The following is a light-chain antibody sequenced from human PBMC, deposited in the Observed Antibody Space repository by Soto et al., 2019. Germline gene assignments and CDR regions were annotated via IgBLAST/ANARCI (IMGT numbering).Light chain of an antibody. V-gene: IGKV1-39*01. CDR1: QSISNC. J-gene: IGKJ2*01. CDR2: VTS. Sequence: DIQMTQSPSSLSASVGDRVTITCRASQSISNCLNWYQHTPGKAPKLLIYVTSTLQSGVPSRFSGSGSGTYFTLTISSLQPEDFATYYFQHICNIPYTFGQGTKLEIK. CDR3: QHICNIPYT.